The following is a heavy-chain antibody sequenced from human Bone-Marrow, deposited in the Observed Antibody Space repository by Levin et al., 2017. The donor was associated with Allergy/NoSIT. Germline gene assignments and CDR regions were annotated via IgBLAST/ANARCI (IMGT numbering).Heavy chain of an antibody. D-gene: IGHD3-22*01. J-gene: IGHJ4*02. CDR3: ARDFVFHDDSNVDAGASY. CDR2: IAYDGTRP. Sequence: GGSLRLSCAASGFIFSTYTMHWVRQAPGKGLEWVAVIAYDGTRPFYADSVKGRFTISRDNSKNTLYLEINSLRAEDTAVYYCARDFVFHDDSNVDAGASYWGQGTLVIVSS. V-gene: IGHV3-30-3*01. CDR1: GFIFSTYT.